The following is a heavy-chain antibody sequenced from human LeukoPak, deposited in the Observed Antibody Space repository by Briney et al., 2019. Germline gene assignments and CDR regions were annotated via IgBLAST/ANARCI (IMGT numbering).Heavy chain of an antibody. J-gene: IGHJ4*02. CDR3: ARVRLPDNFDY. D-gene: IGHD2-2*01. Sequence: SETLSLTCTVSGGSISSYYWSWIRQPPGKGLEWIGYIYYSGSTNYNPSLKSRVTISVDTSKNQFSLKLSSVTAADTAVYYCARVRLPDNFDYWGQGTLVTVSS. CDR2: IYYSGST. V-gene: IGHV4-59*12. CDR1: GGSISSYY.